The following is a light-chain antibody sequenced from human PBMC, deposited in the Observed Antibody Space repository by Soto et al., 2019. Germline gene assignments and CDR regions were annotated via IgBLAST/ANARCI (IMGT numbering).Light chain of an antibody. CDR3: QQYGSSPWT. Sequence: IVLTQSPATLSLSPGERATLSCRASQSISDFLAWYQQKPGQAPRLLIYDASKRATDIPDRFIGSGSGTDCTLTISRLEPEDFAVYYCQQYGSSPWTFGQGTKVDIK. J-gene: IGKJ1*01. CDR1: QSISDF. V-gene: IGKV3-20*01. CDR2: DAS.